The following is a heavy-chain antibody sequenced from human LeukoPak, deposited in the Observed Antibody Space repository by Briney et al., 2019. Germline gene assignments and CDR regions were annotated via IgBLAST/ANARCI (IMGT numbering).Heavy chain of an antibody. J-gene: IGHJ4*02. V-gene: IGHV4-34*01. CDR1: GGSFSGYY. CDR2: INHSGST. D-gene: IGHD1-26*01. Sequence: SETLSLTCAVYGGSFSGYYWSWIRQPPGKGLEWIGEINHSGSTNYNPSLKSRVTISVDTSKNQFSLKLSSVTAADTAVYYCARERGTRYSGSYRYLDYWGQGPWSPSPQ. CDR3: ARERGTRYSGSYRYLDY.